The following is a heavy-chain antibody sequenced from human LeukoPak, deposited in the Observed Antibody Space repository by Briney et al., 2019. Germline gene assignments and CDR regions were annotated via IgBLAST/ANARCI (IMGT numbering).Heavy chain of an antibody. CDR1: GGSISSGTYS. CDR3: ARGYSDYPYFFDS. D-gene: IGHD5-12*01. Sequence: SQTLSLTCAVSGGSISSGTYSWNWIRQPPGKGLEWVGYICHSGSTYYSPSLKSRVTTSVDTSQTQFSLKLSSVTAADTAMYYCARGYSDYPYFFDSWGQGALVTVSS. V-gene: IGHV4-30-2*01. J-gene: IGHJ4*02. CDR2: ICHSGST.